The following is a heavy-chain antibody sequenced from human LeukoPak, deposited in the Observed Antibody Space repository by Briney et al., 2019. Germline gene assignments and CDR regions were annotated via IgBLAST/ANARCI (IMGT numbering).Heavy chain of an antibody. CDR1: GGSISSYY. J-gene: IGHJ4*02. Sequence: SETLSLTCTVSGGSISSYYWSWIRQPAGRGLEWIGRVYISDSGSTNYNPSLKSRVTISVDTSKNQFSLKLSSVTAADTAVYYCARGYCSSTSCPSDIDYWGQGTLVTVSS. D-gene: IGHD2-2*01. V-gene: IGHV4-4*07. CDR2: VYISDSGST. CDR3: ARGYCSSTSCPSDIDY.